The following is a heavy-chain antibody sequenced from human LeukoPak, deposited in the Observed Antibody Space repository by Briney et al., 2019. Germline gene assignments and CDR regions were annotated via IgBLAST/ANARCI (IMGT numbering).Heavy chain of an antibody. Sequence: GGSLRLSCAASGFTFTSHWMSWVCQAPGKGLEWVARMNLDGSEKYYVDSVKGRFTISRDNAKTSLYLEMNSLRAEDTAVYYCARDATYCTNGVCYTRFDYWGQGTLVTVSS. D-gene: IGHD2-8*01. V-gene: IGHV3-7*01. CDR1: GFTFTSHW. CDR2: MNLDGSEK. J-gene: IGHJ4*02. CDR3: ARDATYCTNGVCYTRFDY.